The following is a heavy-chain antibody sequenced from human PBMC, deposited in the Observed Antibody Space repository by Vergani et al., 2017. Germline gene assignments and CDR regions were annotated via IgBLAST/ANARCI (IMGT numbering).Heavy chain of an antibody. CDR2: VDPEDGET. V-gene: IGHV1-69-2*01. Sequence: EVQLVQSGAEVKKPGATVKISCKVSGYTFTDYYMHWVQQAPGKGLEWMGLVDPEDGETIYAEKFQGRVTITADESTSTAYMELSSLRSEDTAVYYCARSRWSEHDYGGEFDDWGQGTLVTVSS. D-gene: IGHD4-23*01. J-gene: IGHJ4*02. CDR1: GYTFTDYY. CDR3: ARSRWSEHDYGGEFDD.